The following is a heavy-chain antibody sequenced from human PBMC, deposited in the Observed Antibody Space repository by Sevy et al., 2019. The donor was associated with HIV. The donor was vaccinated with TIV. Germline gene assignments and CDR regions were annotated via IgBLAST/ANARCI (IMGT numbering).Heavy chain of an antibody. CDR2: INHSGST. CDR1: GGSFSGYY. CDR3: ARSRIAAPRQMVVRFDP. D-gene: IGHD6-6*01. J-gene: IGHJ5*02. V-gene: IGHV4-34*01. Sequence: SETLSLTCAVYGGSFSGYYWSWIRQPPGKGLEWIGEINHSGSTNYNPSLKSRVTISVDTSKNQFSLKLSSVTAADTAVCYCARSRIAAPRQMVVRFDPWGQGTLVTVSS.